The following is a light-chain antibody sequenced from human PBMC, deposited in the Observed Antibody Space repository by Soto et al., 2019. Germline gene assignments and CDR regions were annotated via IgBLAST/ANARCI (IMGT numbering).Light chain of an antibody. J-gene: IGKJ4*01. V-gene: IGKV3-20*01. CDR1: QTVRNNY. CDR3: QQYSSYPLT. Sequence: EFVLTQSPGTLFFSPGERATLSCRARQTVRNNYLAWYQQKPGQAPRLLIYDASSRATGIPDRFSGGGSGTDFTLTISRLEPEDFAVYYCQQYSSYPLTFGGGTKVDIK. CDR2: DAS.